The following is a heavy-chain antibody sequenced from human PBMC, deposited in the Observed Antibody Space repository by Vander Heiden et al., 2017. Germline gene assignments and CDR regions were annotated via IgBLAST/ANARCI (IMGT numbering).Heavy chain of an antibody. J-gene: IGHJ3*01. CDR3: AKDSFSFNSVWDAIDV. V-gene: IGHV3-23*01. CDR1: GCTFGIFG. D-gene: IGHD3-16*01. Sequence: EAELLASGGGLEEAGGSLRLFCAAAGCTFGIFGISWVVQAPGKGLGWVSSICGDSPFYADSVKGRFTLSRDNSKNTVSLQLNSLRAEDTALYYCAKDSFSFNSVWDAIDVWGQGTMVTVSS. CDR2: ICGDSP.